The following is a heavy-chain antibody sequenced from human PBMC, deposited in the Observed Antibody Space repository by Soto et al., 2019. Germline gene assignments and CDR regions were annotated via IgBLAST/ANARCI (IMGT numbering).Heavy chain of an antibody. CDR3: ARDQVKGTMTIL. Sequence: GGSLRLSCAASGFAFSSYALHWVRQAPGKGLEWVAVISYDGSNKYYADSVKGRFTISRDNSKNTMYLQMNGLSAEDTAVYHCARDQVKGTMTILWGQGTLVTVSS. V-gene: IGHV3-30-3*01. J-gene: IGHJ4*02. CDR1: GFAFSSYA. D-gene: IGHD4-17*01. CDR2: ISYDGSNK.